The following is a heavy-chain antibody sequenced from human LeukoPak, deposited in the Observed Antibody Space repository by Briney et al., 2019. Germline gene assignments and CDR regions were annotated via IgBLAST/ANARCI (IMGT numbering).Heavy chain of an antibody. Sequence: PGGSLRLSCEACGFTLSRYWMHGVRETPGKGLMWVARIESNGNKLHADSVQGRFPISRDNAKKMVYLQMNSVRDDDTAIYYCTRAITYFYGSVTYDWFESWGQGTRVTVSS. CDR1: GFTLSRYW. V-gene: IGHV3-74*01. CDR3: TRAITYFYGSVTYDWFES. D-gene: IGHD3-10*01. CDR2: IESNGNK. J-gene: IGHJ5*01.